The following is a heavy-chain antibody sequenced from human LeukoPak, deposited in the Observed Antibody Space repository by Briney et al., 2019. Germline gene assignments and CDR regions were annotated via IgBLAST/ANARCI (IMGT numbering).Heavy chain of an antibody. Sequence: SETLSLTCTVSGGSVSSGDYYWTWIRQPPGKGLEWIGEINRSGSTNYNSSLSLKSRVTISVDTSKNQFSLKLNSVTAADTAVYYCAVSAAALFDPWGQGTLVTVSS. D-gene: IGHD6-6*01. CDR2: INRSGST. CDR3: AVSAAALFDP. CDR1: GGSVSSGDYY. V-gene: IGHV4-61*08. J-gene: IGHJ5*02.